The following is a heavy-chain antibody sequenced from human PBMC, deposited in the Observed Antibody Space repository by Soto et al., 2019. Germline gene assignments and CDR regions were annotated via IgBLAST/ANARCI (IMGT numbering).Heavy chain of an antibody. J-gene: IGHJ4*02. CDR1: GFTFSDYT. D-gene: IGHD6-19*01. CDR2: ILSDYNT. Sequence: EVQLLESGGGLVQPGGSLTLSCAASGFTFSDYTMTWVRQAPGKVLECISVILSDYNTYYAGSVRGLFTISRDNSKNTLYLEMNSLRAEETAVYYCARRSSGYFGYWGQGARVTVSS. V-gene: IGHV3-23*03. CDR3: ARRSSGYFGY.